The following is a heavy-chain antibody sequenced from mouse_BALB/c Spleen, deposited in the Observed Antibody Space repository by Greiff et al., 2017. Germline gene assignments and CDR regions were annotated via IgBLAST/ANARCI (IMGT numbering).Heavy chain of an antibody. Sequence: DVHLVESGGGLVKPGGSLKLSCAASGFTFSSYAMSWVRQTPEKRLEWVASISSGGSTYYPDSVKGRFTISRDNARNILYLQMSSLRSEDTAMYYCARGRDYYGSSYVDYWGQGTTLTVSS. CDR2: ISSGGST. D-gene: IGHD1-1*01. J-gene: IGHJ2*01. CDR3: ARGRDYYGSSYVDY. CDR1: GFTFSSYA. V-gene: IGHV5-6-5*01.